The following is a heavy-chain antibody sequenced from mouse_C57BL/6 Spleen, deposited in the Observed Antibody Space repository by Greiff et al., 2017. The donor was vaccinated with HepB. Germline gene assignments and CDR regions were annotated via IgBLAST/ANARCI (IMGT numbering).Heavy chain of an antibody. V-gene: IGHV3-6*01. CDR1: GYSITSGYY. CDR2: ISYDGSN. CDR3: ARVHGSSYGYFDV. D-gene: IGHD1-1*01. J-gene: IGHJ1*03. Sequence: EVQLQESGPGLVKPSQSLSLTCSVTGYSITSGYYWNWIRQFPGNKLEWMGYISYDGSNNYNPSLKNRISITRDTSKNQFFLKLNSVTTEDTATYYCARVHGSSYGYFDVWGTGTTVTVSS.